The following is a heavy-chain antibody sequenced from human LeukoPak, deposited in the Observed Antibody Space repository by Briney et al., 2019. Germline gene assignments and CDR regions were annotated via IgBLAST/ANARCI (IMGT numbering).Heavy chain of an antibody. J-gene: IGHJ5*02. CDR2: ISGSGGST. CDR1: GFTFSSYA. CDR3: ARDRYYDSSGYPGRYNWFDP. Sequence: GGSLRLSCAASGFTFSSYAMSWVRQAPGKGLEWVSAISGSGGSTYYADSVKGRFTTSRNNSKNTLYLQMNSLRAEDTAVYYCARDRYYDSSGYPGRYNWFDPWGQGTLVTVSS. D-gene: IGHD3-22*01. V-gene: IGHV3-23*01.